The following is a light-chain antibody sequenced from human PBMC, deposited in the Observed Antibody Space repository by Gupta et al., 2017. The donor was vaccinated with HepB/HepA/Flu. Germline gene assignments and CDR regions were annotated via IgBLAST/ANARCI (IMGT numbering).Light chain of an antibody. Sequence: EIEVTQSPGTLSLSPGERGTTSCRASQSVSSHLAWYQQKPGQAPRLLIYDASNRATGIQARFSGSGFGTDFTLTISSGESEDFADYYCQQRRNWPLTVGGGTKVEI. CDR3: QQRRNWPLT. CDR1: QSVSSH. CDR2: DAS. V-gene: IGKV3-11*01. J-gene: IGKJ4*01.